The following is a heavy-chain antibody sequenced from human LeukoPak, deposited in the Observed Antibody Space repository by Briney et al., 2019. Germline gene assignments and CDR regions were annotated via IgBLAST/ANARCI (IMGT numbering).Heavy chain of an antibody. CDR3: ARVEPRYYDFWSGYYFDY. V-gene: IGHV4-30-2*01. Sequence: PSETLSLTCTVSGGSISSGGYYWSWIRQPPGKGLEWIGYIYHSGSTYYNPSLKSRVTISVDRSKNQSSLKLSSVTAADTAVYYCARVEPRYYDFWSGYYFDYWGQGTLVTVSS. J-gene: IGHJ4*02. CDR2: IYHSGST. CDR1: GGSISSGGYY. D-gene: IGHD3-3*01.